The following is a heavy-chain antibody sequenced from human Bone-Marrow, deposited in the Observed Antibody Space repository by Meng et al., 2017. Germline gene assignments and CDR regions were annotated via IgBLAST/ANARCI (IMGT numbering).Heavy chain of an antibody. CDR3: ARTPGYSYGQIDS. CDR1: GGSVYSGSYY. CDR2: IYYTGTT. J-gene: IGHJ4*02. D-gene: IGHD5-18*01. V-gene: IGHV4-61*01. Sequence: QVQVQESGPGLVRPSETLSLTCTVSGGSVYSGSYYWSWIRQPPGKGLEWIGYIYYTGTTKYNPSLKSRVTISVDTSKNQFSLNLSSVTAADTALYYCARTPGYSYGQIDSWGQGTLVTVSS.